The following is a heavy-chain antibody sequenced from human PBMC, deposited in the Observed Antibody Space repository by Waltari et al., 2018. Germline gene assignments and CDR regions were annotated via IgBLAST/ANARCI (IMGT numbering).Heavy chain of an antibody. CDR3: ARRGQQQNWYFDL. Sequence: QVQLQESGPGLVKPSETLSLTCAVSGYSISSGYYWGWIRQPPGKGLEWIGSIYHSGSTYYNPSLKGRVTISVDTSKNQFSLKLSSVTAADTAVYYCARRGQQQNWYFDLWGRGTLVTVSS. J-gene: IGHJ2*01. D-gene: IGHD6-13*01. CDR1: GYSISSGYY. CDR2: IYHSGST. V-gene: IGHV4-38-2*01.